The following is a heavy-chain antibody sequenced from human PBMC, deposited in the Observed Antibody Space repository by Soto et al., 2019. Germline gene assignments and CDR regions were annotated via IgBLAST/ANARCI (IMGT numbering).Heavy chain of an antibody. CDR1: GFTFISYA. CDR3: AKARAQVIDY. CDR2: ISGSVGST. Sequence: GGSLRLSCAACGFTFISYAMSWVRQAPGKGLEWVSAISGSVGSTYYADSVKGRFTISRDNSKNTLYLQMNSLRAEDTAVYYCAKARAQVIDYWGQGTLVTVSS. V-gene: IGHV3-23*01. J-gene: IGHJ4*02.